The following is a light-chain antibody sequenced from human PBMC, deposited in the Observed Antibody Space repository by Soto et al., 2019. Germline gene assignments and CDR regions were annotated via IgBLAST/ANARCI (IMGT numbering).Light chain of an antibody. Sequence: QSALTQPASVSGSPGQSITISCTGTSSDVGRYNFVSWYQQHPGKAPKLMISDVSHRPSGISNRCSGSKSGNTASLTISGLQSEDEADYYCSSYTSSSTRVFGTGTKLTVL. J-gene: IGLJ1*01. CDR2: DVS. CDR1: SSDVGRYNF. V-gene: IGLV2-14*01. CDR3: SSYTSSSTRV.